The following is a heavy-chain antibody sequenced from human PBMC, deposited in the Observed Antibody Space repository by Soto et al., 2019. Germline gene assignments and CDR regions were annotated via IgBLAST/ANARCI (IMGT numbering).Heavy chain of an antibody. CDR3: AKDSNYVAYYYYYIDV. CDR1: GFTFSSYG. D-gene: IGHD1-7*01. V-gene: IGHV3-30*18. CDR2: ISYDGSNK. J-gene: IGHJ6*03. Sequence: GGSLRLSCAASGFTFSSYGMHWVRQAPGKGLEWVAVISYDGSNKYYADSVKGRFTISRDNSKNTLYLQMNSLRAEDTAVYYCAKDSNYVAYYYYYIDVWGKGTTVTVSS.